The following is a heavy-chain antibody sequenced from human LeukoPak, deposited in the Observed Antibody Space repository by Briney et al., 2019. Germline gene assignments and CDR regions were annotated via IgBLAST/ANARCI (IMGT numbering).Heavy chain of an antibody. J-gene: IGHJ3*01. CDR3: ARLFHSNDAFDV. D-gene: IGHD2-21*01. Sequence: GESLKISCKGSGYSFTRYWIAWVRQMPGKGLECMGFIYPGDSDTRYSPSFQGQVTISADKSISTAYLQWSSLKASDTAMFYCARLFHSNDAFDVWGHGTMVTVSS. CDR2: IYPGDSDT. V-gene: IGHV5-51*01. CDR1: GYSFTRYW.